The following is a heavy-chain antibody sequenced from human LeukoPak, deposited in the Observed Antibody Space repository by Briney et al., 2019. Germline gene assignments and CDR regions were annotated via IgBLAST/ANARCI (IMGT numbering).Heavy chain of an antibody. Sequence: ASVKVSCKASGYTFTGYYMHWVRQAPGQGLEWMGWINPNSGGKNYAQKFQGRVTMTRDTSISTAYMELSRLRSDDTAVYYCARDSANYYDSSGYSFSNWFDPWGQGTLVTVSS. CDR2: INPNSGGK. CDR1: GYTFTGYY. V-gene: IGHV1-2*02. D-gene: IGHD3-22*01. CDR3: ARDSANYYDSSGYSFSNWFDP. J-gene: IGHJ5*02.